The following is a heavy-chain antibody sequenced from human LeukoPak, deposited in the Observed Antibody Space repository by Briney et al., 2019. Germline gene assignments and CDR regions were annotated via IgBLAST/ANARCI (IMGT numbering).Heavy chain of an antibody. CDR2: IKQDGGEK. D-gene: IGHD5-24*01. J-gene: IGHJ4*02. V-gene: IGHV3-7*04. CDR1: GFTFSSYW. CDR3: AGRGDGNLYYFDH. Sequence: PGGSLRLFCAASGFTFSSYWMSWVRQAPGKGLEWVANIKQDGGEKYYVDSVKGRFTISRDNAKNSLYLQMNSLRPEDTAVYYCAGRGDGNLYYFDHWGQGTLVTASS.